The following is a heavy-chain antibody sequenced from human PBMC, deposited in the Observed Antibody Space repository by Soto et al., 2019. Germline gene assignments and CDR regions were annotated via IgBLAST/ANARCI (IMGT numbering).Heavy chain of an antibody. CDR2: IYYSGST. V-gene: IGHV4-31*03. J-gene: IGHJ4*02. CDR1: GVSISSGGYY. CDR3: ARGPPHLYYYDSSGYYPSGY. Sequence: SETLSLTCTVSGVSISSGGYYWTWIRQHPQKGLEWIGHIYYSGSTYYNPSLKSRVTVSVDTSKNQFSLKLSSVTAADTAVYYCARGPPHLYYYDSSGYYPSGYWGQGTLVTVSS. D-gene: IGHD3-22*01.